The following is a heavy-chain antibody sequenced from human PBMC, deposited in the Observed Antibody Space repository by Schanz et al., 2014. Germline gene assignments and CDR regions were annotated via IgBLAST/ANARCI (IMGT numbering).Heavy chain of an antibody. Sequence: EVQLVESGGGLVQPGGSLRLSCTASGFTFSSYSMNWVRQAPGKGLEWVSYVSRSTPDIYYADSVKGRFTMSRDNAKNSVFLQMNSLRAEDTAVYYCAKYRGYYRVSGSYRELEYWGQGTLVTGSS. CDR3: AKYRGYYRVSGSYRELEY. CDR1: GFTFSSYS. D-gene: IGHD3-10*01. V-gene: IGHV3-48*01. CDR2: VSRSTPDI. J-gene: IGHJ4*02.